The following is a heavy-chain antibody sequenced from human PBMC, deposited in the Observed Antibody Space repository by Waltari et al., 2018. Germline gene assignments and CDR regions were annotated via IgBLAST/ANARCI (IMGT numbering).Heavy chain of an antibody. CDR2: INFDGSDT. D-gene: IGHD3-10*01. V-gene: IGHV3-74*01. Sequence: DVKMVESGGGLVQPEGSLRLSCPGARFTFNKYWMHWVRQAPGKGPEWISHINFDGSDTDYADSVRGRFTISRDNVKRTLFLQMNSLRVDDTAVYFCARVTLLRGAHWGQGTLVTVSS. CDR3: ARVTLLRGAH. J-gene: IGHJ1*01. CDR1: RFTFNKYW.